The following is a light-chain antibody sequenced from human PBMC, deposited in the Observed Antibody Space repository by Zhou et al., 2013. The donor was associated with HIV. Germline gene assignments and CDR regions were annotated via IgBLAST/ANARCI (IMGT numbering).Light chain of an antibody. V-gene: IGKV1-39*01. Sequence: DIQMTQSPSSLSASVRDRVTITCRASQSISSYLNWYQQKPGKAPKLLIYAASSLQSGVPSRFSGSGSGTDFTLTISSLQPEDFATYYCQQYDNLPLTFGGGTKVEIK. CDR1: QSISSY. J-gene: IGKJ4*01. CDR2: AAS. CDR3: QQYDNLPLT.